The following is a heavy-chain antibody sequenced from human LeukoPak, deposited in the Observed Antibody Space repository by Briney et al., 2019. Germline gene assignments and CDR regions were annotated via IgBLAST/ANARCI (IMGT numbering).Heavy chain of an antibody. V-gene: IGHV4-59*08. D-gene: IGHD3-22*01. J-gene: IGHJ4*02. Sequence: SETLSLTCTVSGGSISSYYWSWIRQPPGKVLEWIGYIYYTGSTNYNPSLKSRVTISVDTSKNQFSLKLSSVTAADTAVYYCARGGYYYDSSGKYYFDYWGQGTLVTVS. CDR3: ARGGYYYDSSGKYYFDY. CDR2: IYYTGST. CDR1: GGSISSYY.